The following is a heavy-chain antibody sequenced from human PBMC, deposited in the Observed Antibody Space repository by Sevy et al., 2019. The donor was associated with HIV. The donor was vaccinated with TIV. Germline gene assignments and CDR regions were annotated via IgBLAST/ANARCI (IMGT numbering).Heavy chain of an antibody. CDR3: ARVRYDSGSYYKDY. D-gene: IGHD3-10*01. CDR2: ISSRSTYT. Sequence: GESLKISCAASEFTFSDYYMSWIRQAPGKGLEWVSYISSRSTYTNYADSVKGRFTISRDNARNSLYLQMNSLGAEDTAVYYCARVRYDSGSYYKDYWGQGTLVTVSS. CDR1: EFTFSDYY. J-gene: IGHJ4*02. V-gene: IGHV3-11*06.